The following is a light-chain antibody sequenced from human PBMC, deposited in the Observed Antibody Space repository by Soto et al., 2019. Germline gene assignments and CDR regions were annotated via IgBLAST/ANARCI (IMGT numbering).Light chain of an antibody. V-gene: IGLV2-14*03. CDR2: DVS. CDR1: SSDVGDNY. CDR3: SSFTISRNTVI. Sequence: QSALTQPPSASGSPGQSVTISCTGTSSDVGDNYVSWYQQHLGKAPKLIIYDVSNRPSGISNRFSGSKSGNTASLTISGLQAEDEADYYCSSFTISRNTVIFGGGTKLTVL. J-gene: IGLJ2*01.